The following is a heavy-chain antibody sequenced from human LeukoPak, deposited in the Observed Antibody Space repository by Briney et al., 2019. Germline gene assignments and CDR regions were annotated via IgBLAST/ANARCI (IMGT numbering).Heavy chain of an antibody. J-gene: IGHJ4*02. D-gene: IGHD3-3*01. Sequence: GGSLRLSCAASGFTFSSYAMSWVRQAPGKGLEWVSAVSGSGGSTYYADSVKGRFTISRDNSKNTLYLQMNSLRAEDTAVYYCATSEITIFGVVNYLFDYWGQGTLVTVSS. CDR2: VSGSGGST. V-gene: IGHV3-23*01. CDR1: GFTFSSYA. CDR3: ATSEITIFGVVNYLFDY.